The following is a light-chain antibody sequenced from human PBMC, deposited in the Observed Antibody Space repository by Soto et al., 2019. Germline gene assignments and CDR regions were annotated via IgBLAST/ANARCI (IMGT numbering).Light chain of an antibody. Sequence: RVMTQVAATLSVSPGERATLSCRASQSVSSNLAWYQQKPGQAPRLLIYGASTRATGIPARFSGSGSGTEFTLTISSLQSEDFAVYYCQQYNNWPITFGPGTKVDIK. V-gene: IGKV3-15*01. CDR1: QSVSSN. J-gene: IGKJ3*01. CDR3: QQYNNWPIT. CDR2: GAS.